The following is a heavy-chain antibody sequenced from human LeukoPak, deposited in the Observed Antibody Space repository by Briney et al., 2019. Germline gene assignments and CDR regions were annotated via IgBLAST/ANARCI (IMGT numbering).Heavy chain of an antibody. CDR1: GLTFTTFA. D-gene: IGHD7-27*01. CDR3: ARDGQAFNSNWDYFEY. CDR2: IGNTET. J-gene: IGHJ4*02. Sequence: GGSLSPSCVASGLTFTTFAMSWVRQAPGKGLDWVSGIGNTETYYSDSVKGRFTISRDNSKSTIYLHMSNLRAEDTALYYCARDGQAFNSNWDYFEYWGQGTPVTVSS. V-gene: IGHV3-23*01.